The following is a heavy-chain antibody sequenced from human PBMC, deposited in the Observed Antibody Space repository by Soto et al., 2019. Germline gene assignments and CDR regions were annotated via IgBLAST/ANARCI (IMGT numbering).Heavy chain of an antibody. CDR3: ANNHLYGTIWYGVSDY. V-gene: IGHV3-23*01. CDR1: GFTFRNFA. Sequence: EVQLLESGGGLVQPGGSLRLSCAASGFTFRNFARNWVRQAPGKGLEWVSSITSGGSTFYVDSVKGRFTIARDNSKDTLYLQMRSLRAEDTAVYYCANNHLYGTIWYGVSDYWGQGSLVTVSS. D-gene: IGHD6-13*01. CDR2: ITSGGST. J-gene: IGHJ4*02.